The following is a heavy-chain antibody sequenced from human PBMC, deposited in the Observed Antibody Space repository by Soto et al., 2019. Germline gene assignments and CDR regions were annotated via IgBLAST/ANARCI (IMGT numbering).Heavy chain of an antibody. Sequence: GASVKVSFKASGYTFTGYYMHWLRQAPGQGLEWMGWINPNSGGTNYAQKFQGRVTMTRDTSISTAYMELSRLRSDDTAVYYCARARGEYSSTAYYYYGMDVWGQGTTVTVSS. CDR1: GYTFTGYY. V-gene: IGHV1-2*02. CDR2: INPNSGGT. CDR3: ARARGEYSSTAYYYYGMDV. D-gene: IGHD6-6*01. J-gene: IGHJ6*02.